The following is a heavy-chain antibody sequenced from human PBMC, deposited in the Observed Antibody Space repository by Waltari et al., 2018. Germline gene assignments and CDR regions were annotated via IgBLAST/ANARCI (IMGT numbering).Heavy chain of an antibody. J-gene: IGHJ3*02. CDR1: GYTFTGFD. Sequence: QVQLVQSGAEVKKPGASVRVACKASGYTFTGFDINWVRQAPGQGLEWMAWPNPNSSKTGYARNCRGRVTITRDTSISTVYMELSSLTYEATAMYYCARGSSVSPSPHPFDIWGQGTMVTVSS. V-gene: IGHV1-8*03. CDR3: ARGSSVSPSPHPFDI. D-gene: IGHD3-10*01. CDR2: PNPNSSKT.